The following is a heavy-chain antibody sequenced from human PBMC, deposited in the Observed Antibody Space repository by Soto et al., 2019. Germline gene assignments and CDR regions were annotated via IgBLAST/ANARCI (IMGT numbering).Heavy chain of an antibody. CDR1: GFTFSSYW. V-gene: IGHV3-7*01. CDR2: IKQDGSEK. Sequence: PGGSLRLSCAASGFTFSSYWMSWVRQAPGKGLEWVANIKQDGSEKYYVDSVKGRFTISRDNAKNSLYLQMNSLRAEDTAVYYCAREGRDLRVYGPGYGMDVWGQGTTVTVSS. D-gene: IGHD3-10*01. J-gene: IGHJ6*02. CDR3: AREGRDLRVYGPGYGMDV.